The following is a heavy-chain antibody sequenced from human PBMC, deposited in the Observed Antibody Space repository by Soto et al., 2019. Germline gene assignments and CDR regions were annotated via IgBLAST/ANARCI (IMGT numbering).Heavy chain of an antibody. D-gene: IGHD5-12*01. CDR3: ARDNGYGHFDS. J-gene: IGHJ4*02. V-gene: IGHV4-31*03. CDR1: GASITSCRSY. CDR2: MFYTGST. Sequence: QVQLQESGPGLVKPSQTLSLTCTVSGASITSCRSYWSWIRQHPGKGLEWIGYMFYTGSTYYHPSLKSRVNISADTSKHQFSLRLSSVTPADTAVYYCARDNGYGHFDSWGQGTLVTVSS.